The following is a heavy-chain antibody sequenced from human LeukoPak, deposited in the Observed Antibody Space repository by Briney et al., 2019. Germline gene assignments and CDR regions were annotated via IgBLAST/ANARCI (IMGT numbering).Heavy chain of an antibody. D-gene: IGHD6-19*01. CDR2: INHSGST. J-gene: IGHJ4*02. CDR3: ATFYSSGLGY. Sequence: SETLSLTCPVYGGSFSGCYWSWIRQPPGKGLEWIGEINHSGSTNYNPSLKSRVTISVYTSKNQFCLKLSSVTAADTAVYYCATFYSSGLGYWGQGTLVTVSS. V-gene: IGHV4-34*01. CDR1: GGSFSGCY.